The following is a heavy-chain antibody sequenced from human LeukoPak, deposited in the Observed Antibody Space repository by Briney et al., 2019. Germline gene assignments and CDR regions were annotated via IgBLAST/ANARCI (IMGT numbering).Heavy chain of an antibody. D-gene: IGHD2-2*01. Sequence: ASVKVSCMASGYTFTGYYMHWVRQAPGQGLEWMGWINPNSGGTNYAQKFQGRVTMTRDTSISTAYMELSRLRSDDTAVYYCASPSCDSTSCYGWFDPWGQGTLVTVSS. CDR2: INPNSGGT. CDR3: ASPSCDSTSCYGWFDP. CDR1: GYTFTGYY. J-gene: IGHJ5*02. V-gene: IGHV1-2*02.